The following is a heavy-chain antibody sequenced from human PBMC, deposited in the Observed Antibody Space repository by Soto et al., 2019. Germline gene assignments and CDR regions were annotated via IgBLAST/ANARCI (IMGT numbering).Heavy chain of an antibody. CDR2: ISSDGNKK. J-gene: IGHJ4*02. D-gene: IGHD1-26*01. CDR3: ARGGPPPLIRIVGAH. CDR1: GLTFITYT. Sequence: QGQLVESGGGVVQPGRSLRLSCTASGLTFITYTMHWVRQSPGKGLEWVALISSDGNKKYYADSVRGRFTVSRDNSKNEMFLEMNSLRAEDTAVYYCARGGPPPLIRIVGAHWGQGTLVTVSS. V-gene: IGHV3-30-3*01.